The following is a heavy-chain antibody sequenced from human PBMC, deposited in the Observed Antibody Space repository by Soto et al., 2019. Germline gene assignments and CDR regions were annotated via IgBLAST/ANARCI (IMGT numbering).Heavy chain of an antibody. D-gene: IGHD1-26*01. CDR3: ARDEYSGSYFRFDP. Sequence: SETLSLTCAVSGGSISSSNWWSWVRQPPGKGLEWIGEIYHSGSTNYNPSLKSRVTISVDKSKNQFSLKLSSVTAADTAVYYCARDEYSGSYFRFDPWGQGTLVTVSS. V-gene: IGHV4-4*02. CDR2: IYHSGST. CDR1: GGSISSSNW. J-gene: IGHJ5*02.